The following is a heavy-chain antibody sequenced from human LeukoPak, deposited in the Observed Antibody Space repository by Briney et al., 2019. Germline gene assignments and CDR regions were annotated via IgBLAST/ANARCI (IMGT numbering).Heavy chain of an antibody. Sequence: GGSLRLSCAASGFTFSSYEMNWVRQAPGKGLEWVSYISSSGSTIYCADSVKGRFTISRDNAKNSLYLQMNSLRAEDTAVYYCARDMRDIVVVPAANGPAFDIWAKGQWSPSLQ. J-gene: IGHJ3*02. CDR1: GFTFSSYE. D-gene: IGHD2-2*01. CDR2: ISSSGSTI. V-gene: IGHV3-48*03. CDR3: ARDMRDIVVVPAANGPAFDI.